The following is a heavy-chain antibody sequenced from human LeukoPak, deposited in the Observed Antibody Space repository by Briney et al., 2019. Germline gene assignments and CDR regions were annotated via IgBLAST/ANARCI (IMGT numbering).Heavy chain of an antibody. CDR2: ISWNSGSI. Sequence: GGSLRLSCAASGFTFDDYAMHWVRQAPGKGLEWVSGISWNSGSIGYADSVKGRFTISRDNAKNSLYLQMNSLRAGDTALYYCAKASYDSSGYYPFDYWGQGTLVTVSS. CDR1: GFTFDDYA. J-gene: IGHJ4*02. CDR3: AKASYDSSGYYPFDY. V-gene: IGHV3-9*01. D-gene: IGHD3-22*01.